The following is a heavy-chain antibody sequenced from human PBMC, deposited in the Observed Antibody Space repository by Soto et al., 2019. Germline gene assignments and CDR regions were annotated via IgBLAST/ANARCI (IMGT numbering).Heavy chain of an antibody. Sequence: SETLSLTCTVSSGSISSSSYYWGWIRQPPGKGLEWIGSIYYSGSTYYNPSLKSRVTISVDTSKNHFSLKLSSVTAADTAMYYCAREGNLGRWIQPLDSWGQGTLVTVSS. CDR3: AREGNLGRWIQPLDS. CDR1: SGSISSSSYY. CDR2: IYYSGST. D-gene: IGHD2-2*03. V-gene: IGHV4-39*02. J-gene: IGHJ4*02.